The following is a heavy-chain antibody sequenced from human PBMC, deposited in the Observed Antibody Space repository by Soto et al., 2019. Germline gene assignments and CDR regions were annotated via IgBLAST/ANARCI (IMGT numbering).Heavy chain of an antibody. V-gene: IGHV3-30*04. CDR2: ISSDGRHE. CDR1: GFIFSSYV. Sequence: QVHVVESGGGVVQPGTSLRLSCAASGFIFSSYVMHWVRQAPGKGLEWVAVISSDGRHEYYADPVKGRFTISRDNSKNTLYVQVNRLRTGDTAMYYCVRDTGNGFWGGLTPFDPWGQGTLVTVSS. CDR3: VRDTGNGFWGGLTPFDP. D-gene: IGHD3-3*01. J-gene: IGHJ5*02.